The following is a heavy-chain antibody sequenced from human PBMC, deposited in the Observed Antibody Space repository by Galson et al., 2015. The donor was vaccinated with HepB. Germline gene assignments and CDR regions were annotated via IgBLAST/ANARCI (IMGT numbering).Heavy chain of an antibody. CDR3: ARAPYYYDSRGYFVGAALDI. D-gene: IGHD3-22*01. CDR2: IYPGDSNS. V-gene: IGHV5-51*01. Sequence: QSGAEVKKPGESLKISCQGSEYSFTTYWIGWVRQMPGKGLEWMGIIYPGDSNSRYSPSFQGQVTISVDKSISTAYLQWSSLKASDTAIYYCARAPYYYDSRGYFVGAALDIWGQGTMVTVSS. CDR1: EYSFTTYW. J-gene: IGHJ3*02.